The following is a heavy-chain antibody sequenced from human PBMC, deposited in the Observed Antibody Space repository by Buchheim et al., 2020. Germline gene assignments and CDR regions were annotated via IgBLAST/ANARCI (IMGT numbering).Heavy chain of an antibody. CDR3: ARGPVAGTGDWFDP. J-gene: IGHJ5*02. CDR2: IKKDGSEK. CDR1: GFTFSSYW. D-gene: IGHD6-19*01. V-gene: IGHV3-7*01. Sequence: EVQLVESGGGLVQPGGSLRLSCAASGFTFSSYWMSGVRQAPGKGLEWVANIKKDGSEKYYVDSVKGRFTISRDNAKKSLYLQMNSLRAEDTAVYYCARGPVAGTGDWFDPWGQGTL.